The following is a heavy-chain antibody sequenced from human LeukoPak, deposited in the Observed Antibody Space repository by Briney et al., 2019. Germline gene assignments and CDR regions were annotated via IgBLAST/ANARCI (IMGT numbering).Heavy chain of an antibody. CDR3: ARESNYYGSGTGWFDP. CDR2: IYHSGST. D-gene: IGHD3-10*01. J-gene: IGHJ5*02. CDR1: GGSISSGGYS. V-gene: IGHV4-30-4*07. Sequence: SQTLSLTCAVSGGSISSGGYSWSWIRQPPGKGLEWIGYIYHSGSTYYNPSLKSRVTISVDTSKNQLSLKLSSVTAADTAVYYCARESNYYGSGTGWFDPWGQGTLVTVSS.